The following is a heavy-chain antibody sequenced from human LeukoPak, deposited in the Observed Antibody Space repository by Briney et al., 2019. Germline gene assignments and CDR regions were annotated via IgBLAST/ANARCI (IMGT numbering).Heavy chain of an antibody. CDR1: GYIFTSYF. Sequence: ASVKVSCKASGYIFTSYFMHWVRQAPGQGLEWMGLINPSGGSTRYAQKFQGRVTMTRDMSTSTVYMELSRLRSDDTAVYYCARAGKLMITMVRGALASKKGFDIWGQGTMVTVSS. CDR3: ARAGKLMITMVRGALASKKGFDI. J-gene: IGHJ3*02. D-gene: IGHD3-10*01. V-gene: IGHV1-46*01. CDR2: INPSGGST.